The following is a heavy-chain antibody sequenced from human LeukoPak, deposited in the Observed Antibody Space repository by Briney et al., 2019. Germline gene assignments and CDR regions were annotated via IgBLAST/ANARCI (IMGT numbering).Heavy chain of an antibody. CDR2: IYHSGST. J-gene: IGHJ5*02. Sequence: PSETLSLTCTVSGYSISSGYYWGWIRQPPGKGLEWIGSIYHSGSTYYNPSLKSQVTISVDTSKNQFSLKLSSVTAADTAVYYCARYTAMVTRSENWFDPWGQGTLVTVSS. V-gene: IGHV4-38-2*02. CDR1: GYSISSGYY. D-gene: IGHD5-18*01. CDR3: ARYTAMVTRSENWFDP.